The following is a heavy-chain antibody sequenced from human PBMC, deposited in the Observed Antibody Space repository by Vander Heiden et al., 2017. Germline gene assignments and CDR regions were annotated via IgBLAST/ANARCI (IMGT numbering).Heavy chain of an antibody. CDR2: IIPIFGSP. V-gene: IGHV1-69*01. D-gene: IGHD3-22*01. CDR1: GGTFSTHI. Sequence: QVDLVQSGAEVRKPGSSVKVSCKASGGTFSTHIISWLRQAPGQGLEWMGGIIPIFGSPNYSKKFQDRVTITADESTTTVFMELDSLRFEDTAMYYCVREGGFFDSSGYSYFLYWAQGALVTVSS. CDR3: VREGGFFDSSGYSYFLY. J-gene: IGHJ4*02.